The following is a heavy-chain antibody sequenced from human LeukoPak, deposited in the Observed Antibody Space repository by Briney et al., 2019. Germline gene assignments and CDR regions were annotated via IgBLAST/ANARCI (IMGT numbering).Heavy chain of an antibody. Sequence: GRSLRLSCAASGFTFSSYGMHWVRQAPGKGLEWLAVISYDGSNKYYADSVKGRFTISRDNSKNTLYLQMNSLRAEDTAVYYCAKELQDSWLFDYYYYGMDVWGQGTTVTVSS. CDR3: AKELQDSWLFDYYYYGMDV. CDR1: GFTFSSYG. CDR2: ISYDGSNK. V-gene: IGHV3-30*18. D-gene: IGHD4-11*01. J-gene: IGHJ6*02.